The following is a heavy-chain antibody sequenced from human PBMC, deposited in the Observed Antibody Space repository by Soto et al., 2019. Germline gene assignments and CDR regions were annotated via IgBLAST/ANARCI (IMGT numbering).Heavy chain of an antibody. Sequence: QVQLQESGPGLVKPSETLSLTCTVYGRSISSYYWSWIRQPPGKGLEWIGYIYYSGSTNYHPSLKSRVNILVDTSKNQFSLKLSSVTAADTAVYYCARDSDYCSGGSCYYYGMDVWGQGTTVTVSS. CDR3: ARDSDYCSGGSCYYYGMDV. CDR1: GRSISSYY. V-gene: IGHV4-59*01. CDR2: IYYSGST. J-gene: IGHJ6*02. D-gene: IGHD2-15*01.